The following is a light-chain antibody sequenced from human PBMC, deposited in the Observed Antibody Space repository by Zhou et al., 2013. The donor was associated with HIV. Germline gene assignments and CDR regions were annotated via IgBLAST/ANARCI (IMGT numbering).Light chain of an antibody. J-gene: IGKJ1*01. Sequence: AIRITQSPSSLSASTGDRVTITCRASQGISSYLAWYQQKPGKVPKLLIYKASSLESGVPSRFSGSGSGTDFTLTISSLQPGDFATYYCHQFDSFPWTFGQGTKVEIK. V-gene: IGKV1-8*01. CDR2: KAS. CDR3: HQFDSFPWT. CDR1: QGISSY.